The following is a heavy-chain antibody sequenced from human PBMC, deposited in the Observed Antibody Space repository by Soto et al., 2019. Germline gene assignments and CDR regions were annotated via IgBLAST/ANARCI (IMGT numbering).Heavy chain of an antibody. D-gene: IGHD3-10*01. J-gene: IGHJ4*02. CDR3: AKSSSGLRDYFDS. V-gene: IGHV3-30-3*02. CDR1: GFTLSTFA. CDR2: TSYDGLNT. Sequence: LRLSCAVSGFTLSTFAMHWVRQAPGKGLEWVATTSYDGLNTFYGESVRGRFSISRDTSKNTLFLQTNSLKTEDTAVYYCAKSSSGLRDYFDSWGRGTLVTVSS.